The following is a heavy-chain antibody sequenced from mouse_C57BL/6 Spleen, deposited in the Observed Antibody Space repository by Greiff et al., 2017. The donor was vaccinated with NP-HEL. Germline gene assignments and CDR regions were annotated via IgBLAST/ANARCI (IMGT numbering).Heavy chain of an antibody. D-gene: IGHD2-10*02. CDR1: GYAFSSSW. V-gene: IGHV1-82*01. CDR3: ASYGSFAD. J-gene: IGHJ3*01. Sequence: VQLQQSGPELVKPGASVKISCKASGYAFSSSWMNWVKQRPGKGLEWIGRIYPGDGDTNYNGKFKGKATLTADKSSSTAYMQLSSLTSEDSAVYFCASYGSFADWGQGTLVTVSA. CDR2: IYPGDGDT.